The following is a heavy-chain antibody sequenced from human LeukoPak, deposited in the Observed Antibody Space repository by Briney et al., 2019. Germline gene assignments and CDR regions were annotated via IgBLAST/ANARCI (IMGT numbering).Heavy chain of an antibody. D-gene: IGHD4-17*01. V-gene: IGHV3-33*01. CDR3: ARSTRHGDYDGGFDY. Sequence: GGFLRLSCAPSGFSFSNNGMHWVRQAPGKGLEWVAVIWYDGSRKYYADSVKGRFTISRDNSKNTLDLQMNSLRAEDTAVYYCARSTRHGDYDGGFDYWGQGTLVTVSS. J-gene: IGHJ4*02. CDR1: GFSFSNNG. CDR2: IWYDGSRK.